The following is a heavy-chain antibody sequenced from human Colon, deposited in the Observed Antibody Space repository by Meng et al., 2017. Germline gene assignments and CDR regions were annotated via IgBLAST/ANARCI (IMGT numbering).Heavy chain of an antibody. CDR1: GYTFSNYW. J-gene: IGHJ4*02. Sequence: GESLKISCEASGYTFSNYWIGWVRQMPGKGLEWMGIIYAGDSDTNYSPSFQGQVTISVDKSVSTAYLQRSSLKASDTAMYYCARLAFGSGTYPSFVDYWGQGTLVTVSS. V-gene: IGHV5-51*01. CDR3: ARLAFGSGTYPSFVDY. D-gene: IGHD3-10*01. CDR2: IYAGDSDT.